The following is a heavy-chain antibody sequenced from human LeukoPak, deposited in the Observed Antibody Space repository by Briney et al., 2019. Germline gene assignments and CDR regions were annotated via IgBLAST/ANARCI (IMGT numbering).Heavy chain of an antibody. CDR1: GFTFSSYW. V-gene: IGHV3-7*01. CDR3: ARNLYYYGSGSYYMRYYYYGMDV. Sequence: GGSLRLSCAASGFTFSSYWMSWVRQAPGKGLEWVANIKQDGSEKYYVDSVKGRFTISRDNAKNSLYLQMNSLRAEDTAVYYCARNLYYYGSGSYYMRYYYYGMDVWGQGTTVTVSS. J-gene: IGHJ6*02. D-gene: IGHD3-10*01. CDR2: IKQDGSEK.